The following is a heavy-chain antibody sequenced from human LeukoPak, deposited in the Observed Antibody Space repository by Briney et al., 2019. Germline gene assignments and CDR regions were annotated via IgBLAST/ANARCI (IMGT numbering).Heavy chain of an antibody. J-gene: IGHJ4*02. CDR2: IHTTGGT. V-gene: IGHV4-4*08. CDR1: GGSISSYY. CDR3: ARDTRTAQGFDY. Sequence: PSETLSLTCTVSGGSISSYYWSWIRQPPGKGVEWIGRIHTTGGTDYSPSLKSRVTISVDTSNNRFSLSLSAVTAADTAIYYCARDTRTAQGFDYWGQGILVTVSS. D-gene: IGHD2-15*01.